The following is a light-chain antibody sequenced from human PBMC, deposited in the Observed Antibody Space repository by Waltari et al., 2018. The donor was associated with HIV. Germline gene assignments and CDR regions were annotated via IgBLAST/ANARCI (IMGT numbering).Light chain of an antibody. CDR2: GAS. CDR1: ESLGNN. V-gene: IGKV3D-15*03. CDR3: HQYKDWPVT. J-gene: IGKJ5*01. Sequence: EIVMTQFPATLSVSPGERVIFSCRARESLGNNLAWYQHKPGQAHRLLIYGASIRTAGTPARFSGGGSGTDFTLTVTIVQSEDFAVYYCHQYKDWPVTFGQGTRLDIK.